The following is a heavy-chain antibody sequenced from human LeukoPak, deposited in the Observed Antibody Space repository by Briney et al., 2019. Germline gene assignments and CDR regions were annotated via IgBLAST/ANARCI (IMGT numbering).Heavy chain of an antibody. D-gene: IGHD5-18*01. CDR1: GGTFSSYA. J-gene: IGHJ3*02. V-gene: IGHV1-69*01. Sequence: ASVKVSCKASGGTFSSYAISWVRQAPGQGLEWMGGIIPIFGTANYAQKFQGRVAITADESTSTAYMELSSLRSEDTAVYYCARPSTAMSDNDAFDIWGQGTMVTVSS. CDR2: IIPIFGTA. CDR3: ARPSTAMSDNDAFDI.